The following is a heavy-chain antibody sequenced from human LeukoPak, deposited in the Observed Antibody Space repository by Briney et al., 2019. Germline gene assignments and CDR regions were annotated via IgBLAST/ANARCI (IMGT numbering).Heavy chain of an antibody. V-gene: IGHV3-23*01. D-gene: IGHD3-3*01. J-gene: IGHJ4*02. CDR3: ACKSGFLEWLFDY. CDR2: ISGSGTNT. Sequence: PGGSLRLSCAASGFTFSSYAMSWVRQAPGKGLEWVSSISGSGTNTYYADSVKGRFTISRDNSKNTLYLQMNSLRAEDTAVYYCACKSGFLEWLFDYWGQGTLVTVSS. CDR1: GFTFSSYA.